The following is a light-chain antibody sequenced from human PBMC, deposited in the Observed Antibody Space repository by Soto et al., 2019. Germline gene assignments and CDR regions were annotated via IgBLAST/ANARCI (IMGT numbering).Light chain of an antibody. CDR2: DAS. J-gene: IGKJ1*01. CDR3: QQYNSYGT. Sequence: DIQMTQSPSTLSASVGDRVTITCRASQSISSWLAWYQQKPGKAPKLLIYDASSLESGVPSRFSGSGSGTEFTLTISSLQPDDFATYYCQQYNSYGTFGQGPKVEL. V-gene: IGKV1-5*01. CDR1: QSISSW.